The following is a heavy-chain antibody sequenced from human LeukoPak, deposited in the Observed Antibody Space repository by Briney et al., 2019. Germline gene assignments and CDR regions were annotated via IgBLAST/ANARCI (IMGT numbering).Heavy chain of an antibody. Sequence: GGSLRLSCTASGFSFSSYTMHWVRQAPGKGLEYVSAIISHGGNTHYTNSVKGRFTISRDNSKNTLYLQMGSLRPDDMAVYYCARVKIGATVSDYYYYYMDVWGKGTTVTVSS. V-gene: IGHV3-64*01. J-gene: IGHJ6*03. D-gene: IGHD1-26*01. CDR3: ARVKIGATVSDYYYYYMDV. CDR2: IISHGGNT. CDR1: GFSFSSYT.